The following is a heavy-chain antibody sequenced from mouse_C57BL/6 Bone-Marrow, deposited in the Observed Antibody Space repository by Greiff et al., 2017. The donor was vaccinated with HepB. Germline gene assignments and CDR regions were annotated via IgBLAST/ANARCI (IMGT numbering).Heavy chain of an antibody. CDR3: ARERLRRYYYAMDY. D-gene: IGHD2-4*01. J-gene: IGHJ4*01. CDR1: GYTFTSYW. V-gene: IGHV1-64*01. CDR2: IHPNSGST. Sequence: QVQLQQPGAELVKPGASVKLSCKASGYTFTSYWMHWVKQRPGQGLEWIGMIHPNSGSTNYNEKFKSKATLTVDKSSSTAYMQLSSLTSEESAVYYCARERLRRYYYAMDYWGQGTSVTVSS.